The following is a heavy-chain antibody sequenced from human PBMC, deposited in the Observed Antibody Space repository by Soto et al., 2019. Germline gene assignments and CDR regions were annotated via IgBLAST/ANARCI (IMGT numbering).Heavy chain of an antibody. CDR2: ISDDGSNK. D-gene: IGHD3-22*01. CDR1: GFTFSNYG. CDR3: AKDRGVYYYDSSGPGPDSFDI. Sequence: QVQLEESGGGVVQPGRSLRLSCAASGFTFSNYGMHWVRQAPGKGLEWVAVISDDGSNKYYADSVKGRFTISRDNSKNTLYLEMNGLRVEDTAVYYCAKDRGVYYYDSSGPGPDSFDIWGQGTMVTVSS. J-gene: IGHJ3*02. V-gene: IGHV3-30*18.